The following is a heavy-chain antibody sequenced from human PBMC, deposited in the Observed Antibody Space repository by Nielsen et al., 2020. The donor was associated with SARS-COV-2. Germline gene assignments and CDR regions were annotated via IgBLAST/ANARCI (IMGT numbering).Heavy chain of an antibody. V-gene: IGHV3-53*01. CDR2: IYSGGST. Sequence: GGSLRLSCAASGFTVSSNYMSWVRQAPGKGLEWVSVIYSGGSTYYADSVKGRFTISRDNSKNTLYLQMNSLRAEDTAVYYCARGPGSGSYPYYYYYGMDVWGQGTTVTVSS. D-gene: IGHD3-10*01. CDR1: GFTVSSNY. CDR3: ARGPGSGSYPYYYYYGMDV. J-gene: IGHJ6*02.